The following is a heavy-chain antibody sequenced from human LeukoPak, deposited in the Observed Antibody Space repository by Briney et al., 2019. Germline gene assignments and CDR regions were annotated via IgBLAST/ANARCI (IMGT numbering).Heavy chain of an antibody. Sequence: PGGSLRLSCAASGFSFSSYAMSWVHQAPGKGLEWVSSITGTAGSTFYADSVKGRFTISRDNSKNALYLQMNSLRAEDTALYYCAKGLDYYDSYGTFDYWGQGALVTVSS. J-gene: IGHJ4*02. D-gene: IGHD3-22*01. CDR3: AKGLDYYDSYGTFDY. CDR2: ITGTAGST. CDR1: GFSFSSYA. V-gene: IGHV3-23*01.